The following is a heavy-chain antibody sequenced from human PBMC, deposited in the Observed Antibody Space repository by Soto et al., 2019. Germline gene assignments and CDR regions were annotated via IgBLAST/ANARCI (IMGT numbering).Heavy chain of an antibody. CDR3: ARAPRSGYSYGYVDY. CDR2: IYYSGST. D-gene: IGHD5-18*01. V-gene: IGHV4-59*01. CDR1: GGSISSYY. Sequence: ETLSLTCTVSGGSISSYYWSWIRQPPGKGLEWIGYIYYSGSTNYNPSLKSRVTISVDTSKNQFSLKLSSVTAADTAVYYCARAPRSGYSYGYVDYWGQGTLVTVSS. J-gene: IGHJ4*02.